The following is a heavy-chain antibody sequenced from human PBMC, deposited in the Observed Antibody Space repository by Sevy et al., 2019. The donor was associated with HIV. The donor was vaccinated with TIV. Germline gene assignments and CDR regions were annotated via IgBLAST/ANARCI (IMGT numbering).Heavy chain of an antibody. D-gene: IGHD6-13*01. CDR3: AKDNVGYSSGWYFYFDF. J-gene: IGHJ4*02. CDR1: GFSFDDYA. Sequence: GGSLRLSCAASGFSFDDYARHWVRQRPGKGLEWVSGITWNSGSVGYADSVKGRFTISRDNAKNSLYLQMSNLRPEDTALYYCAKDNVGYSSGWYFYFDFWGQGTLVTVSS. V-gene: IGHV3-9*01. CDR2: ITWNSGSV.